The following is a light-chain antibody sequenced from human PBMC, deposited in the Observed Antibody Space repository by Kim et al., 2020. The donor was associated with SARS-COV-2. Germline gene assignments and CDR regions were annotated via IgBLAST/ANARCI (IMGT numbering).Light chain of an antibody. V-gene: IGLV4-69*01. CDR3: QTWGTAIWV. CDR2: LNSDGSH. Sequence: QLVLTQSPSASASLGASVKLTCTLSSGHSSYAIAWHQQQPEKGPRFLMKLNSDGSHTKGDGIPDRFSGSSSGAERYLTISGLQSEDEADYYCQTWGTAIWVFGGGTQLTVL. J-gene: IGLJ3*02. CDR1: SGHSSYA.